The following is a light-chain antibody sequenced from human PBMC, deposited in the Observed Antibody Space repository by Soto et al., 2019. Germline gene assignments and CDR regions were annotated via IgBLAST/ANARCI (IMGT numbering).Light chain of an antibody. CDR3: QQSYTTPLT. Sequence: IQMTQSPSSLSVSVGDRVTITCRASQYISDFLNWYQQKPRKAPVILIYAASTLQSGVPSRFTGSRSETNFTLIISSLQPEDFATYYCQQSYTTPLTFGGGTKVDIK. V-gene: IGKV1-39*01. CDR1: QYISDF. CDR2: AAS. J-gene: IGKJ4*01.